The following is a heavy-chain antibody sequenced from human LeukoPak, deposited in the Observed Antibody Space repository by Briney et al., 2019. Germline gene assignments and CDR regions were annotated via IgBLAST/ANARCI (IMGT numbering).Heavy chain of an antibody. CDR1: GFTVSSSY. D-gene: IGHD1-7*01. Sequence: GGSLRLSCAASGFTVSSSYMSWVRQAPGKGLECVSVVYSGGNTHYADSVKGRFTISRDNSKNTLYLQMNSLRAEDTAVYYCARDMNSVLDVWGQGTTVTVSS. J-gene: IGHJ6*02. V-gene: IGHV3-53*01. CDR3: ARDMNSVLDV. CDR2: VYSGGNT.